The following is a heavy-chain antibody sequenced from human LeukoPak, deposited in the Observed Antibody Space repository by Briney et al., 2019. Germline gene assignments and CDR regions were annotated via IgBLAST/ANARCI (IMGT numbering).Heavy chain of an antibody. CDR1: GFTFSSHE. D-gene: IGHD5-12*01. CDR3: ARGGYSGYDKNFDY. J-gene: IGHJ4*02. V-gene: IGHV3-48*03. CDR2: ISSSGSTI. Sequence: GGSLRLSCAASGFTFSSHEMNWVRQAPGKGLEWVSYISSSGSTIYYADSVKGRFTISRDNAKNSLYLQMNSLRAEDTAVYYCARGGYSGYDKNFDYWSQGTLVTVSS.